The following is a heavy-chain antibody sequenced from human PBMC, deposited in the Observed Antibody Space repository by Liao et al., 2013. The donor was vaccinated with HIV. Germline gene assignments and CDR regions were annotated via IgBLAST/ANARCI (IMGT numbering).Heavy chain of an antibody. Sequence: QVQLQESGPGLVKPSQTLSLTCTVSGGSISSGSYYWSWIRQPAGKGLEWIGRIYTSGSTNYNPSLKSRVTISVDTSKNQFSLKLSSVTAADTAVYYCAREGWGSALFDYWGQGTLVTVSS. D-gene: IGHD7-27*01. CDR2: IYTSGST. CDR3: AREGWGSALFDY. CDR1: GGSISSGSYY. V-gene: IGHV4-61*02. J-gene: IGHJ4*02.